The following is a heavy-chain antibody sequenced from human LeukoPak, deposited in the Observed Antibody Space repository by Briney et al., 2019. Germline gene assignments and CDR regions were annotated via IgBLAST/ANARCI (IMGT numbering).Heavy chain of an antibody. CDR2: IRYDGSNK. CDR3: AKRLSWEFDAS. CDR1: GFTFSSYG. V-gene: IGHV3-30*02. J-gene: IGHJ3*01. D-gene: IGHD3-9*01. Sequence: GGSLRLYCAASGFTFSSYGMEWVRQAPGKGREGVAFIRYDGSNKYYAASVKGRFTISRDNSKNTLYLQMNSLRAEDTAVYYCAKRLSWEFDASWGQGTMVTVSS.